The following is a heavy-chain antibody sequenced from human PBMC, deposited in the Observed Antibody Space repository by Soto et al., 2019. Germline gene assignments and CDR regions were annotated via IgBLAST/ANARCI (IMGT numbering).Heavy chain of an antibody. V-gene: IGHV3-30*18. CDR3: AKGASGIGEFGY. D-gene: IGHD1-20*01. Sequence: QLGGSLRLSCAASGFTFGSYGMHWVRQAPGKGLEWVAVISYDGSNKYYADSVKGRFTISRDNSKNTLYLQMNSLRAEDTAVYYCAKGASGIGEFGYWGQGTLVTVSS. J-gene: IGHJ4*02. CDR2: ISYDGSNK. CDR1: GFTFGSYG.